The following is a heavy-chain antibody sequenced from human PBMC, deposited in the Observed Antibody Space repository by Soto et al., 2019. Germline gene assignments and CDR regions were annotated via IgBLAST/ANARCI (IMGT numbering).Heavy chain of an antibody. Sequence: QVQLVESGGGVVQPGRSLRLSCAASGFTFSSYGMHWVRQAPGKGLEWVAVISYAGSNKYYADSVKGRFTISRDNSKNTLYLPMNSLRAEDTAVYYCAKDPGATVTDHFDYWGQGTLVTVSS. D-gene: IGHD4-4*01. CDR3: AKDPGATVTDHFDY. J-gene: IGHJ4*02. CDR1: GFTFSSYG. V-gene: IGHV3-30*18. CDR2: ISYAGSNK.